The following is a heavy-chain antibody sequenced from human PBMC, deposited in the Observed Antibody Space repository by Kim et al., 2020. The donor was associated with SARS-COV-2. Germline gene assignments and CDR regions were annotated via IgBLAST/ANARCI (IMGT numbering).Heavy chain of an antibody. CDR2: IYYSGST. Sequence: SETLSLTCTVSGGSISSSSYYWGWIRQPPGKGLEWIGSIYYSGSTYYNPSLKSRVTISVDTSKNQFSLKLSSVTAADTAVYYCAREQDTAMARPLDYWGQGTLVTVSS. J-gene: IGHJ4*02. CDR1: GGSISSSSYY. V-gene: IGHV4-39*07. D-gene: IGHD5-18*01. CDR3: AREQDTAMARPLDY.